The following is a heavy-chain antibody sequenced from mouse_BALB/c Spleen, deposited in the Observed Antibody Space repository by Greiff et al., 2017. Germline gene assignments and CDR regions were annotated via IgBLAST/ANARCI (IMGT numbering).Heavy chain of an antibody. D-gene: IGHD2-1*01. CDR3: ARDAHGNSYFDY. J-gene: IGHJ2*01. CDR2: IWGDGST. CDR1: GFSLTGYG. Sequence: VKLMESGPGLVAPSQSLSITCTVSGFSLTGYGVNGVRQHPGKGLEWLGMIWGDGSTDSNSALKSRLSISKDNSKSQVFLKINSLQTDDTARYYCARDAHGNSYFDYWSQGTTLTVYS. V-gene: IGHV2-6-7*01.